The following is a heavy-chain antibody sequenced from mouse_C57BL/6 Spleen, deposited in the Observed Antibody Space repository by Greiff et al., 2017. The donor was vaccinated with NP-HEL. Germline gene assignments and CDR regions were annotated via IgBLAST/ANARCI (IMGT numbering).Heavy chain of an antibody. Sequence: VKLMESGAELARPGASVKLSCKASGYTFTSYGISWVKQRTGQGLEWIGEIYPRSGNTYYNEKFKGKATLTADKSSSTAYMELRSLTSEDSAVYFCAGGIGNPPYWGQGTTLTVSS. V-gene: IGHV1-81*01. D-gene: IGHD2-14*01. CDR2: IYPRSGNT. CDR3: AGGIGNPPY. J-gene: IGHJ2*01. CDR1: GYTFTSYG.